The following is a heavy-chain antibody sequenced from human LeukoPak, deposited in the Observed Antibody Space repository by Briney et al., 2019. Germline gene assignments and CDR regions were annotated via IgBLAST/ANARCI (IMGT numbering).Heavy chain of an antibody. D-gene: IGHD3-22*01. J-gene: IGHJ4*02. V-gene: IGHV3-20*04. CDR3: AREGGYYYDSSGSD. Sequence: PGGSLRLSCVVSGFTISSYEMNWVRQAPGKGLEWVSGINWNGGSTGYADSVKGRFTISRDNAKNSLYLQMNSLRAEDTALYYCAREGGYYYDSSGSDWGQGTLVTVSS. CDR1: GFTISSYE. CDR2: INWNGGST.